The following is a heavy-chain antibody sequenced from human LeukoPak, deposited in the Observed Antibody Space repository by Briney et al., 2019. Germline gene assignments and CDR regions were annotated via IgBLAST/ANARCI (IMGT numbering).Heavy chain of an antibody. CDR1: GFTFSSYA. V-gene: IGHV3-23*01. D-gene: IGHD6-13*01. CDR2: ISGSGGST. J-gene: IGHJ4*02. Sequence: GGSLRLSCAASGFTFSSYAMSWVRQAPRKGLEWVSAISGSGGSTYYADSVKGRFTISRDNSKNTLYLQMNSLSAEDTAVYYCAKDLSLWEQQLVHFDYWGQGTLVTVSS. CDR3: AKDLSLWEQQLVHFDY.